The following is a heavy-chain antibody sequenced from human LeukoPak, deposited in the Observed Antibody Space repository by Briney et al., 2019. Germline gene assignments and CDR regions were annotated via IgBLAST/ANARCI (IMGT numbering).Heavy chain of an antibody. D-gene: IGHD2-2*01. Sequence: SETLSLTCTVSGGSISSYYWSWIRQPPGKGLEWIGYIYYSGSTNYNPSLKSRVTISVDTSKNQFSLKLSSVTAADTAVYYCARDSQVQYQLLSTSYYYYYYMDVWGKGTTVTVSS. CDR2: IYYSGST. J-gene: IGHJ6*03. CDR1: GGSISSYY. V-gene: IGHV4-59*01. CDR3: ARDSQVQYQLLSTSYYYYYYMDV.